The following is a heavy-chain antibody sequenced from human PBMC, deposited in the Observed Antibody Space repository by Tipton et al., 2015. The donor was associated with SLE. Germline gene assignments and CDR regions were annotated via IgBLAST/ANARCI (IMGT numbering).Heavy chain of an antibody. D-gene: IGHD5-12*01. CDR2: IFPGDSDT. V-gene: IGHV5-51*01. Sequence: QSGPEVKKAGESLKISCKGSGYSFTSYWIGWVRQMPGKGLEWMGIIFPGDSDTRYSPSFEGHVIISADKSSSTAHLQWSSLKTSDTAMYYCARGTLAATSRFAYWGQGTLVTVSS. J-gene: IGHJ4*02. CDR1: GYSFTSYW. CDR3: ARGTLAATSRFAY.